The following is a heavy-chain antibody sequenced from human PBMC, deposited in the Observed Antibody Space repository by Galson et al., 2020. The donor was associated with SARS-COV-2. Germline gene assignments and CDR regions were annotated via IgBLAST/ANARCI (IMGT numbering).Heavy chain of an antibody. CDR1: GFTFGRYA. V-gene: IGHV3-23*01. D-gene: IGHD4-17*01. Sequence: GGSLRLSCAASGFTFGRYAMSWVRQAPGKGLEWVSSVTAAGGGTYHADSVKGRFTISRDNSKNTLYLQMNSLRVEDTARYYCAKDQGNDYGDQLDYWGQGTRVSVSS. J-gene: IGHJ4*02. CDR3: AKDQGNDYGDQLDY. CDR2: VTAAGGGT.